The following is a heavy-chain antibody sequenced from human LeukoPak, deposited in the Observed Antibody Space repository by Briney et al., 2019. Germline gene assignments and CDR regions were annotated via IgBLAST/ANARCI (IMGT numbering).Heavy chain of an antibody. J-gene: IGHJ4*02. CDR3: VRDPNWGNDH. V-gene: IGHV3-74*01. CDR1: GFTFSSYW. D-gene: IGHD3-16*01. Sequence: PGGSLRLSCAASGFTFSSYWMTWVRQAPGKSLVWVSRIKTDGTYTNYAESVKGRFTISRDNAKSTLYLQMNSLRAEDTAVYYCVRDPNWGNDHWGQGVLVAVSS. CDR2: IKTDGTYT.